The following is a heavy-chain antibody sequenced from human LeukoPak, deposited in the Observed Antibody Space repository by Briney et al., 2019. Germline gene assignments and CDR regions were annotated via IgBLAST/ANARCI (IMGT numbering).Heavy chain of an antibody. J-gene: IGHJ4*02. CDR3: AMTRKAGFDY. D-gene: IGHD1-14*01. CDR1: GFTFSSYA. Sequence: QTGGSLRLSCAASGFTFSSYAMHWVRQAPGKGLEWVAVISYDGSNKYYADSVKGRFTISRDNSKNTLYLQMNSLRAEDTAVYYCAMTRKAGFDYWGQGTLVTVSS. CDR2: ISYDGSNK. V-gene: IGHV3-30-3*01.